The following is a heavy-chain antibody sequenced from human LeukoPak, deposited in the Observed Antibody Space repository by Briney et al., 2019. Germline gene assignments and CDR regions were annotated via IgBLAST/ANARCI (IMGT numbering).Heavy chain of an antibody. Sequence: GGSLRLSCAASGFTVSSNYMSWVRQAPGKGLEWFSVIYSGGSTYYADSVKGRFTISRDNSKNTLYLQMNSLRAEDTAVYYCAREHREPAPDVWGKGTTVTVSS. V-gene: IGHV3-53*01. CDR1: GFTVSSNY. CDR3: AREHREPAPDV. J-gene: IGHJ6*04. D-gene: IGHD2-2*01. CDR2: IYSGGST.